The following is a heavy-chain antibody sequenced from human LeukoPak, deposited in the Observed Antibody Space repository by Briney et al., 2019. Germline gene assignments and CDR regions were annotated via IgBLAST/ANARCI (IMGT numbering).Heavy chain of an antibody. CDR1: GGSISSYY. J-gene: IGHJ4*02. CDR3: ARGPAAGTIFDY. D-gene: IGHD6-13*01. V-gene: IGHV3-48*01. Sequence: ETLSLTCTVSGGSISSYYWSWIRQPPGKGLEWVSYISSSSSTIYYADSVKGRFTISRDNAKNSLYLQMNSLRAEDTAVYYCARGPAAGTIFDYWGQGTLVTVSS. CDR2: ISSSSSTI.